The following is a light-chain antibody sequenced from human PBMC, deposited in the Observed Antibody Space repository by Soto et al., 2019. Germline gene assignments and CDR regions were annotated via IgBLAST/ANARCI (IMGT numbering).Light chain of an antibody. V-gene: IGLV2-23*01. J-gene: IGLJ1*01. CDR1: SSDVGSYNL. CDR2: EGT. Sequence: QSVLTQPASVSGSPGQSITISCTRTSSDVGSYNLVSWFQQLPGKVPKLIIYEGTKRPSGVSDRFSGSKSGYTASLTISGLQAEDAADYYCFSYAGNSVYVFGTGTKVTVL. CDR3: FSYAGNSVYV.